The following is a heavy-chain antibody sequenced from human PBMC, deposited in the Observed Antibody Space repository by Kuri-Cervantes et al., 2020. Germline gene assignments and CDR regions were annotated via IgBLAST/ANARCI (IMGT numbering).Heavy chain of an antibody. V-gene: IGHV1-69*05. Sequence: GGSLRLSCKASGGTFSSYAISWVRQAPGQGLEWMGGIIPIFGTANYAQKFQGRVTITTDTSTSTAYMELRSLRSDDTAVYYCARWGLTVTTGGADYWGQGTLVTVSS. J-gene: IGHJ4*02. CDR3: ARWGLTVTTGGADY. CDR2: IIPIFGTA. D-gene: IGHD4-17*01. CDR1: GGTFSSYA.